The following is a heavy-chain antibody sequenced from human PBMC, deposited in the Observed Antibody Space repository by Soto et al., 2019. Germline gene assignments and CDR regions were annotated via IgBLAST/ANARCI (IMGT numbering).Heavy chain of an antibody. Sequence: QVKVEQSGTEVKKPGASVKVSCKVSGHTLTELSIHWVRQAPGKGLEWMGGLDPEDGEPVYAQQFQGRVTMTEDTSTDTAYMELSSLRSADAAVYYCAMRGLRWLQSPFDSWGQGTLVPVSS. CDR1: GHTLTELS. CDR3: AMRGLRWLQSPFDS. V-gene: IGHV1-24*01. J-gene: IGHJ4*02. D-gene: IGHD5-12*01. CDR2: LDPEDGEP.